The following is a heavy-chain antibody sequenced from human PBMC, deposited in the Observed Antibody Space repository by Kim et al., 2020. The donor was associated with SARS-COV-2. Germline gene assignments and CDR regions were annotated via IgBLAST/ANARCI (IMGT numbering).Heavy chain of an antibody. J-gene: IGHJ4*02. CDR2: IYYSGST. CDR3: ARDKTYGSGSPYYFDY. Sequence: SETLSLTCTVSGGSISSGDYYWSWIRQPPGKGLEWIGYIYYSGSTYYNPSLKSRVTISVDTSKNQFSLKLSSVTAADTAVYYCARDKTYGSGSPYYFDYWGQGTLVTVSS. V-gene: IGHV4-30-4*01. D-gene: IGHD3-10*01. CDR1: GGSISSGDYY.